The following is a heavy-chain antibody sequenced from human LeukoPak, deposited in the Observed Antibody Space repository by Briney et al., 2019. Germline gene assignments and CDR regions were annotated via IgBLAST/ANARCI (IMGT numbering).Heavy chain of an antibody. CDR3: ARSYDTNFDY. CDR2: IHYSGTT. D-gene: IGHD3-3*01. CDR1: GGSISPYY. Sequence: SETLSLTCTVSGGSISPYYWTWIRQPPGKGLEWIGYIHYSGTTSYNPSLKSRVTISVDTSKNQFSLKLSSVAAADTAVYYCARSYDTNFDYWGQGTLVTVSS. J-gene: IGHJ4*02. V-gene: IGHV4-59*01.